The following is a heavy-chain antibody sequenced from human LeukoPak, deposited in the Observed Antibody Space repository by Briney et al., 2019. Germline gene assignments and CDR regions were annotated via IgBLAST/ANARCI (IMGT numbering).Heavy chain of an antibody. J-gene: IGHJ4*02. CDR1: GGSISSYY. V-gene: IGHV4-59*01. Sequence: SETLSLTCTVPGGSISSYYWSWIRQPPGKGLEWIGYIYYSGSTNYNPSLKSRVTISIDTTKNQFSLKLSSVTAADTAVYYCARGYHDFSGYWLSYFDYWGQGTLVTVSS. CDR2: IYYSGST. CDR3: ARGYHDFSGYWLSYFDY. D-gene: IGHD3-22*01.